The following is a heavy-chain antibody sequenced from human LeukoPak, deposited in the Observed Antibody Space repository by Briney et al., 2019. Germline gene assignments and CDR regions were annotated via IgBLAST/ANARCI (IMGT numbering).Heavy chain of an antibody. Sequence: SETLSLTCTVSGGSISSYHWSWIRQPPGKGLEWIGEINHSGSTNYNPSLKSRVTISVDTSKNQFSLKLSSVTAADTAVYYCARAASDPIAAAGTGSENDYWGQGTLVTVSS. CDR2: INHSGST. J-gene: IGHJ4*02. D-gene: IGHD6-13*01. V-gene: IGHV4-34*01. CDR1: GGSISSYH. CDR3: ARAASDPIAAAGTGSENDY.